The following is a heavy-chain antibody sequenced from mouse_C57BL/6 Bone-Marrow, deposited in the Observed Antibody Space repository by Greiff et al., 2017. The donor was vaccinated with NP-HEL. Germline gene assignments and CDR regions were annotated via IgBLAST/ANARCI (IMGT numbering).Heavy chain of an antibody. Sequence: QVQLKQPGAELVKPGASVKMSCKASGYTFTSYWITWVKQRPGQGLEWIGDIYPGSGSTNYNEKFKSKATLTVDTSSSTAYMQLSSLTSEDSAVYYCARGVTTVVDSYYYAMDYWGQGTSVTVSS. CDR2: IYPGSGST. CDR3: ARGVTTVVDSYYYAMDY. V-gene: IGHV1-55*01. D-gene: IGHD1-1*01. CDR1: GYTFTSYW. J-gene: IGHJ4*01.